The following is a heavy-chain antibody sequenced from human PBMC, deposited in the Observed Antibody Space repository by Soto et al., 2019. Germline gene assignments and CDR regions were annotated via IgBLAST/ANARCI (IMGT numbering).Heavy chain of an antibody. J-gene: IGHJ5*02. D-gene: IGHD2-2*01. Sequence: LQLQESGSGLVKPSQPLSLTCAVSGGSISSGGYSWSWIRQPPGKGLEWIGYIYHSGSTYYNPSIKTRVTISVDRSTNQFSLKLRSVTAADTAVYYCASVPWPWGQGTLVTVSS. V-gene: IGHV4-30-2*01. CDR3: ASVPWP. CDR1: GGSISSGGYS. CDR2: IYHSGST.